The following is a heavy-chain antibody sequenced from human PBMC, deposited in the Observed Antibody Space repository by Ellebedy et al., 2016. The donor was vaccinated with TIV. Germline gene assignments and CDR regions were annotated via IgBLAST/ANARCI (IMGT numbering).Heavy chain of an antibody. Sequence: SVKVSCXASGGTFSSYAISWVRQAPGQGLEWMGGIIPIFGTANYAQKFQGRVTITADKSTSTAYMELSRLRSDDTAVYYCARAQAESDIVVVPANPRGDYYYGMDVWGQGTTVTVSS. CDR3: ARAQAESDIVVVPANPRGDYYYGMDV. V-gene: IGHV1-69*06. CDR1: GGTFSSYA. J-gene: IGHJ6*02. D-gene: IGHD2-2*01. CDR2: IIPIFGTA.